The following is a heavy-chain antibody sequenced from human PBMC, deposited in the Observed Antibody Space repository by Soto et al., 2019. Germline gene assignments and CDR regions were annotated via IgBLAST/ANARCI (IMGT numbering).Heavy chain of an antibody. CDR2: IYYSGST. CDR1: GGSISSSSYY. CDR3: ATSYGTRWYGDY. V-gene: IGHV4-61*05. D-gene: IGHD6-13*01. Sequence: SETLSLTCTVSGGSISSSSYYWGWIRQPPGKGLEWIGYIYYSGSTNYNPSLKSRVTISVDTSKNQFSLKLSSVTAADTAVYYCATSYGTRWYGDYWGQGTLVTVSS. J-gene: IGHJ4*02.